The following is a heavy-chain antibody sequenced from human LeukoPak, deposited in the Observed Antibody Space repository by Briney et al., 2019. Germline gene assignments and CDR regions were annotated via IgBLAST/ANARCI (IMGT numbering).Heavy chain of an antibody. Sequence: GKGLEWVAVIWYDGTSKDYADSVKGRFTFSRDNSKNTLYLQMNSLTVEDTAVYYCARSQSSSLIDYWGQGTLVTVSS. CDR3: ARSQSSSLIDY. CDR2: IWYDGTSK. V-gene: IGHV3-33*01. J-gene: IGHJ4*02. D-gene: IGHD6-13*01.